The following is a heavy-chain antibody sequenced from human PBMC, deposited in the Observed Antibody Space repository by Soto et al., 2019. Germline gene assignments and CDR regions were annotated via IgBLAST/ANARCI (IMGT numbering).Heavy chain of an antibody. Sequence: SETLSLTCTVSGGSISSSSYYWGWIRQPPGKGLEWIGSIYYSGSTYYNPSLKSRVTISVDTSKNQFSLKLSSVTAADTAVYYCARRAGGSYYYYYGMDVSGPGTPVTVS. CDR2: IYYSGST. V-gene: IGHV4-39*01. CDR1: GGSISSSSYY. J-gene: IGHJ6*02. D-gene: IGHD1-26*01. CDR3: ARRAGGSYYYYYGMDV.